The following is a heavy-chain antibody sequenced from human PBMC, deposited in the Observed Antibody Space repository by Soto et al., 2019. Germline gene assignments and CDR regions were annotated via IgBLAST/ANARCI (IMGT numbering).Heavy chain of an antibody. CDR2: IYWNDDK. CDR1: GFSVSARGVG. CDR3: AHSPWGAAPDY. J-gene: IGHJ4*02. V-gene: IGHV2-5*01. Sequence: QITLKESGPTLVKPTLTLTLTCTVSGFSVSARGVGVGWIRQPPGKALEWLGIIYWNDDKRYSPSLKSRLTITKDTSKNQVVLTMTNMDPVDTATYYCAHSPWGAAPDYWGQGTLVTVSS. D-gene: IGHD3-16*01.